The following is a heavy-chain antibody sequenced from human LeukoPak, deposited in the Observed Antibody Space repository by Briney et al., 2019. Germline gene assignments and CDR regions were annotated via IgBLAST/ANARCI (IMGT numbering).Heavy chain of an antibody. D-gene: IGHD1-1*01. V-gene: IGHV3-7*01. CDR3: ARDKIEGPTKLDY. J-gene: IGHJ4*02. CDR1: GFTFSSYW. CDR2: IKQDESEK. Sequence: GGSLPLSCAASGFTFSSYWMSWVRQAPGKGLEWVANIKQDESEKYYVDSLKGRFTISRDNAKNSLYLQMNSLRAEDTAVYYCARDKIEGPTKLDYWGQGILVTVSS.